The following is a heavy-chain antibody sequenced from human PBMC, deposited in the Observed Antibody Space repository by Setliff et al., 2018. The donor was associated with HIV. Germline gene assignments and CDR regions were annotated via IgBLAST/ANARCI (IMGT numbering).Heavy chain of an antibody. Sequence: SETLSLTCTVSGDSIRGYSWSWIRQPPGKGREWMGDVLYTGFAAYNPSLKVRLTISVDTSKSQFSLTLTSVTAADTAVYYCARQMPIPGIAITPVDYWGQGALVTVAS. V-gene: IGHV4-59*08. CDR1: GDSIRGYS. CDR2: VLYTGFA. J-gene: IGHJ4*02. D-gene: IGHD5-12*01. CDR3: ARQMPIPGIAITPVDY.